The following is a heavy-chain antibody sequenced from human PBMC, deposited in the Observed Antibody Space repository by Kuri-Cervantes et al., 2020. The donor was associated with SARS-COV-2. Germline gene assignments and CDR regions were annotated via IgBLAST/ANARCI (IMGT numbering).Heavy chain of an antibody. CDR2: IWYGGSNK. V-gene: IGHV3-33*08. CDR1: GFTFSSYG. Sequence: GGSLRLSCAASGFTFSSYGMHWVRQAPGKGLEWVAVIWYGGSNKYYADSVEGRFTISRDNSKNTLYLQMNSLRAEDTAVYYCATALIVATVDYWGQGTLVTVSS. J-gene: IGHJ4*02. CDR3: ATALIVATVDY. D-gene: IGHD5-12*01.